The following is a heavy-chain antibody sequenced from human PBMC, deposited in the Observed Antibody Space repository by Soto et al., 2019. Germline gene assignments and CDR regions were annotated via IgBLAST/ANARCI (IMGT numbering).Heavy chain of an antibody. CDR1: GGSISSYY. CDR3: ARYYYDSSGHVDY. CDR2: IYYSGST. J-gene: IGHJ4*02. V-gene: IGHV4-59*01. D-gene: IGHD3-22*01. Sequence: SETLSLTCTVSGGSISSYYWSWIRQPPGKGLEWIGYIYYSGSTNYNPSLKSRVTISVDTSKSQFSLKLSSVTAADTAVYYCARYYYDSSGHVDYWGQGTLVTVSS.